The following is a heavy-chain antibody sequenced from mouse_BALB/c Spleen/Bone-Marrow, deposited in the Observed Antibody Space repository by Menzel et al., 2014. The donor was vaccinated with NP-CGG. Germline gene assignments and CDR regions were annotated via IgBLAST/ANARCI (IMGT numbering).Heavy chain of an antibody. CDR1: GLTFSSFG. Sequence: EVNVVESGGGLVQPGGSRKLSCVVSGLTFSSFGMHWVRQVPEKGLEWVAYINSDSRTIYYADTVKGRFTISRDNPKNTLFLQRTSLRSEDTAIYYCTRPYGYSYAMDYWGQGTSVTVSS. D-gene: IGHD2-2*01. CDR2: INSDSRTI. CDR3: TRPYGYSYAMDY. J-gene: IGHJ4*01. V-gene: IGHV5-17*02.